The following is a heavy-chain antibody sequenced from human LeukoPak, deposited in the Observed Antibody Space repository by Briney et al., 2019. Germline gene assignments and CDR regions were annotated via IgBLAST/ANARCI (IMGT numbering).Heavy chain of an antibody. D-gene: IGHD3-22*01. J-gene: IGHJ4*02. CDR3: AINYYDSSGYPDYFDY. CDR1: GYTFTGYY. Sequence: ASVKVSCKASGYTFTGYYMHWVRQAPGQGLEWMGWINPNSGGTNYAQKFQGRFTMTRDTSISKAYMELSRLRSDDTAVYYCAINYYDSSGYPDYFDYWGQGTLVTVSS. CDR2: INPNSGGT. V-gene: IGHV1-2*02.